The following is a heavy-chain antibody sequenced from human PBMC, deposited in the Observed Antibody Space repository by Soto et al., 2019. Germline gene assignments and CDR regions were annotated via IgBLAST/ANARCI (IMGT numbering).Heavy chain of an antibody. CDR2: MHHSGAT. Sequence: QVRLQESGPGLVKPSGTLSLTCLVSGGSMSSPNWWSWVRQAPGKGLEWIAEMHHSGATNYNPSLKSRVLISIDKPKNQFSLNLSSGTAADTAVYYWATGSLYYYGSGGMWDSWGRGALVTVSS. J-gene: IGHJ4*02. CDR3: ATGSLYYYGSGGMWDS. V-gene: IGHV4-4*02. D-gene: IGHD3-10*01. CDR1: GGSMSSPNW.